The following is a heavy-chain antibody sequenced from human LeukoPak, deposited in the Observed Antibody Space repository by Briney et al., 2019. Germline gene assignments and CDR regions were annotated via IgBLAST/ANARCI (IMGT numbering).Heavy chain of an antibody. CDR1: GGSISSGDYY. CDR2: IYYSGST. V-gene: IGHV4-30-4*01. CDR3: ATPVVVEGAFDI. D-gene: IGHD2-15*01. Sequence: SQTLSLTCTVSGGSISSGDYYWSWIRQPPGKGLEWIGNIYYSGSTYYNPSLKSRVTISVDTSKNQFSLKLSSVTAADTAVYYCATPVVVEGAFDIWGQGTMVTVSS. J-gene: IGHJ3*02.